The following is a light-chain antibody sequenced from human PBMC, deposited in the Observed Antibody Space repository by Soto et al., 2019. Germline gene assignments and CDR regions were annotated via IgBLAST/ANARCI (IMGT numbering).Light chain of an antibody. CDR1: QSVSSSY. Sequence: EIVLTESPGTLSLSPGEIATLSCRASQSVSSSYLAWYQQKPGQAPRLLISGASTGATGIPARFSGSGSGTEFTLTISSLQSEDFAVYYCQQYNSGPYTFGQGTRLEI. CDR2: GAS. V-gene: IGKV3-15*01. CDR3: QQYNSGPYT. J-gene: IGKJ5*01.